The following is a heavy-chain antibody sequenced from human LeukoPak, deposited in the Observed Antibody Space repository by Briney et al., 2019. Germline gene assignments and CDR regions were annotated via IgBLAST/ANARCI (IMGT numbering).Heavy chain of an antibody. Sequence: GGSLRLSCTASGFTFGDYAMSWFRQAPGKGLEWVGFIRSKAYGGTTEYAASVKGRFTISRDDSKSIAYLQMNSLKTEDTAVYYCTRGIVVVTSNRYYFDYWGQGTLVTVSS. D-gene: IGHD2-21*02. CDR1: GFTFGDYA. CDR2: IRSKAYGGTT. CDR3: TRGIVVVTSNRYYFDY. V-gene: IGHV3-49*03. J-gene: IGHJ4*02.